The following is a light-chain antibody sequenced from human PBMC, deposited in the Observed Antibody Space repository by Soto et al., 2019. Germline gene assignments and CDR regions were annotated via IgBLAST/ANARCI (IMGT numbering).Light chain of an antibody. CDR2: DAS. V-gene: IGKV3-15*01. Sequence: DIVMTQSPATLSGSPGESATLSCRASQSVSRALAWYQHEPGQAPRLLIYDASTRATGVPARFSGSGSGTGFTLTISSRQSEDVEVSYCQQYNSYPPRYTFGQGTKVQI. J-gene: IGKJ2*01. CDR3: QQYNSYPPRYT. CDR1: QSVSRA.